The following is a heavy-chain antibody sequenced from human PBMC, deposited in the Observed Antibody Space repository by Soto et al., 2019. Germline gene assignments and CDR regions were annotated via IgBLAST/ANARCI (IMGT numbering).Heavy chain of an antibody. V-gene: IGHV7-4-1*01. Sequence: SVKVSCKASGYTFTSYAMNWVRQAPGQGLEWMGWINTNTGNPTYAQGFTGRFVFSLDTSVSTAYLQICSLKAEDTAVYYCARDQEQQLEPLDPCGQGTLVTVYS. D-gene: IGHD6-13*01. CDR2: INTNTGNP. CDR1: GYTFTSYA. J-gene: IGHJ5*02. CDR3: ARDQEQQLEPLDP.